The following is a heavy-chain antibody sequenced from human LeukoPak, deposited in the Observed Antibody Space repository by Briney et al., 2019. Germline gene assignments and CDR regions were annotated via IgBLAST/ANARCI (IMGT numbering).Heavy chain of an antibody. J-gene: IGHJ4*02. D-gene: IGHD6-19*01. CDR2: IYYSGST. CDR1: GGSISSYY. CDR3: ARGSVAGDGY. V-gene: IGHV4-59*01. Sequence: SETLSLTCTVSGGSISSYYWSWIRQPPGKGLEWIGEIYYSGSTNYNPSLKSRVTISVDTSKNQFSLKLSSVTAADTAVYYCARGSVAGDGYWGQGTLVTVSS.